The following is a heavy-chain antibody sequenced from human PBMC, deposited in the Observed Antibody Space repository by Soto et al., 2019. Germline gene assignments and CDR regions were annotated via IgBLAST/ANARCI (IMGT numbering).Heavy chain of an antibody. J-gene: IGHJ4*02. Sequence: GGSLRLSCAASGFTFSSYGMHWVRQAPGKGLEWVTVIWYDGSNKHYADSVKGRFTISRDNSKNMVSLQMNSLRVEDTAVYYCARGSPPDYWGQGTLVTVSS. CDR3: ARGSPPDY. V-gene: IGHV3-33*01. CDR1: GFTFSSYG. CDR2: IWYDGSNK.